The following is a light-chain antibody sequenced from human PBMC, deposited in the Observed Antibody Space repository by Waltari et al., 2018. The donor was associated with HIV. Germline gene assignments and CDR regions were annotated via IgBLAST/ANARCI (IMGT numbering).Light chain of an antibody. V-gene: IGKV3-11*01. J-gene: IGKJ2*02. CDR1: QAVSNF. CDR3: QHRSNWPPST. Sequence: EILLTQSPATLSLSPGERATLSCRASQAVSNFLAWYQQKPGQAPRRLIYDAFKRATDIPDRFSGSGSGADFTLTISSLEPEDFAVYYCQHRSNWPPSTFGQGTKLEIK. CDR2: DAF.